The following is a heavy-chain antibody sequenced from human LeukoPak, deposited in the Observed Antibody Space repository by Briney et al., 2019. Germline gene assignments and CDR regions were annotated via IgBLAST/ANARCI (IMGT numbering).Heavy chain of an antibody. D-gene: IGHD6-13*01. CDR3: ARLSSSWYKYYFDY. Sequence: SETLSLTCAVYGGSFSGYYWSWIRQPPGKGREWIGEINHSGSTNYNPSLKSRVTISVDTSKNQFSLKLSSVTAADTAVYYCARLSSSWYKYYFDYWGQGTLVTVSS. CDR1: GGSFSGYY. CDR2: INHSGST. V-gene: IGHV4-34*01. J-gene: IGHJ4*02.